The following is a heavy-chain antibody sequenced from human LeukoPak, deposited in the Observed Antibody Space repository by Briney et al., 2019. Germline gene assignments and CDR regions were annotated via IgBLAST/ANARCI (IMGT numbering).Heavy chain of an antibody. V-gene: IGHV1-24*01. CDR1: GYTLTELS. J-gene: IGHJ4*02. CDR3: ARAEEQWLVEGYYFDY. CDR2: FDPEDGET. D-gene: IGHD6-19*01. Sequence: ASVKVSCKVSGYTLTELSMHWVRQAPGKGLEWMGGFDPEDGETIYAQKFQGRVTMTEDTSTDTAYMELSSLRSEDTAVYYCARAEEQWLVEGYYFDYWGQGTLVTVSS.